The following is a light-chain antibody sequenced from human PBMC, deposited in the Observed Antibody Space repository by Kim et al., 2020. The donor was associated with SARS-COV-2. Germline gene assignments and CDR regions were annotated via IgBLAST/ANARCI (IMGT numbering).Light chain of an antibody. CDR1: KLGDKY. J-gene: IGLJ2*01. CDR2: QDS. Sequence: SYELTQPPSVSVSPGQTASITCSGDKLGDKYACWYQQKPGQSPVLVIYQDSKRPSGIPERFSGSNSGNTATLTISGTQAMDEADYYCQAWDSSTVVVGGT. CDR3: QAWDSSTV. V-gene: IGLV3-1*01.